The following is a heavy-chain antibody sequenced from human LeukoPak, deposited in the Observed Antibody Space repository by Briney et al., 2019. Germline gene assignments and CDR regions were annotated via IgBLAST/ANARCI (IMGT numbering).Heavy chain of an antibody. Sequence: ASVKVSCKASGYTFTGYYMHWVQQAPGQGLEWMGWINPNSGGTNYAQKFQGRVTMTRDTSISTAYMELSRLRSDDTAVYYCARFYYDILTGYYYFDYWGQGTLVTVSS. CDR3: ARFYYDILTGYYYFDY. CDR2: INPNSGGT. CDR1: GYTFTGYY. V-gene: IGHV1-2*02. J-gene: IGHJ4*02. D-gene: IGHD3-9*01.